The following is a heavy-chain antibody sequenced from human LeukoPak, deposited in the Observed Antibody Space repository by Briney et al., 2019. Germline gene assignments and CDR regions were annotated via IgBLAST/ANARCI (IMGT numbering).Heavy chain of an antibody. J-gene: IGHJ4*02. V-gene: IGHV3-23*01. CDR2: ITGSGGNT. CDR1: GFTFSIYG. D-gene: IGHD2-21*01. CDR3: AKERGGEFDY. Sequence: PGGTLRLSCAASGFTFSIYGMSWVRQAPGKGLEWVSAITGSGGNTYYADSVKGRFTISRDNSKNTLFLQMNSLRAEDTAKYYCAKERGGEFDYWGQGTLVTVSS.